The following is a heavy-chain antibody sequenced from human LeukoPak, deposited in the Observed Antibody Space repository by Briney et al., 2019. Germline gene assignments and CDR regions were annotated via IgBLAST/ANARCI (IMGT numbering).Heavy chain of an antibody. CDR3: ARELLWFGEPTGNFDY. V-gene: IGHV1-18*01. CDR2: ISAYNGNT. D-gene: IGHD3-10*01. Sequence: ASVKVSCKASGYTFTSYGISWVRQAPGQGLEWMGWISAYNGNTNYAQKLQGRVTMTTDTSTSTAYMELRSLGSDDTAVYYCARELLWFGEPTGNFDYWGQRTLVTVSS. J-gene: IGHJ4*02. CDR1: GYTFTSYG.